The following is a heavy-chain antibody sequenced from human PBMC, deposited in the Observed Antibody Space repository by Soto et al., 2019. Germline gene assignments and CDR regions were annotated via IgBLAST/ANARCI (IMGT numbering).Heavy chain of an antibody. V-gene: IGHV3-23*01. Sequence: EVQLLESGGGLVQPGESLRLSCAASGFTFSSYAMSWVRQAPGKGLEWVSVISGSDDSTYYADSVKGRFTISRDNSKNTLYLQMNSLRAEDTAVYYCAKRSSSSIFDYWGQGTLVTGSS. J-gene: IGHJ4*02. CDR2: ISGSDDST. CDR1: GFTFSSYA. CDR3: AKRSSSSIFDY. D-gene: IGHD6-6*01.